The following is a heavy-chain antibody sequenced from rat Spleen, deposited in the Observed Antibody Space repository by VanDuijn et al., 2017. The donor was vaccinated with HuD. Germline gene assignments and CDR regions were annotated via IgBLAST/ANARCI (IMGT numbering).Heavy chain of an antibody. V-gene: IGHV5-17*01. CDR1: GFTFSDCA. CDR3: ARHAVDYVYYGPHFDY. Sequence: EVQLVESGGGLVQPGRSLKLSCAASGFTFSDCAMAWVRQAPKKGLEWVATIIYDGSSTYYRDSVKGRFTISRDNAKSTLYLQMDSLRSEDTATYYCARHAVDYVYYGPHFDYWGQGVMVTVSS. CDR2: IIYDGSST. D-gene: IGHD1-6*01. J-gene: IGHJ2*01.